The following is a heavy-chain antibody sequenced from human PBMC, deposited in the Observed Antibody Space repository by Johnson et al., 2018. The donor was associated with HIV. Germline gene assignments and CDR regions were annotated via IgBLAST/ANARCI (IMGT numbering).Heavy chain of an antibody. CDR1: GFTFDKYA. Sequence: VQLVESGGGMVQPGGSLRLSCAVSGFTFDKYAMHWVRQAPGKGLEWVPLIRWDGGNSYYVDSVKGRFTISRDNSMNTLYLQMNSLTPEDTAVYYCAKPHQYDSSGYWSGRDASDIWGQGTMVTVSS. D-gene: IGHD3-22*01. J-gene: IGHJ3*02. CDR2: IRWDGGNS. V-gene: IGHV3-43D*03. CDR3: AKPHQYDSSGYWSGRDASDI.